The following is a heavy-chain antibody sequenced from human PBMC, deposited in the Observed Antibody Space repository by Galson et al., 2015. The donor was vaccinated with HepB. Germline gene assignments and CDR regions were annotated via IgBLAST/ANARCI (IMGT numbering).Heavy chain of an antibody. D-gene: IGHD6-13*01. CDR3: ARVALIAAAGTVWFDP. J-gene: IGHJ5*02. CDR2: TYYRSKWYN. Sequence: NWIRQSPSRGLEWLGRTYYRSKWYNDYAVSVKSRITINPDTSKNQFSLQLNSVTPEDTAVYYCARVALIAAAGTVWFDPWGQGTLVTVSS. V-gene: IGHV6-1*01.